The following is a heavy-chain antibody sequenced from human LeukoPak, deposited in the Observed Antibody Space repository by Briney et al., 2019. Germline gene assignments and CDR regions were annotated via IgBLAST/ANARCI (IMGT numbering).Heavy chain of an antibody. CDR1: GFTVSSSY. CDR3: ARSLRVRGVPDYMDV. D-gene: IGHD3-10*01. V-gene: IGHV3-53*01. J-gene: IGHJ6*03. CDR2: IHKNAIT. Sequence: GGSLRLSCAASGFTVSSSYMTWVRQAPGKGLEWVSVIHKNAITYYADIVKGRFTISRDNSKNTVFLQMNSLRAEDTAVYYCARSLRVRGVPDYMDVWGRGTTVTISS.